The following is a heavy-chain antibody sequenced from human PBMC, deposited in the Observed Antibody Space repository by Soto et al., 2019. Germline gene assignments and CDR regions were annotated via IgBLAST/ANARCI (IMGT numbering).Heavy chain of an antibody. J-gene: IGHJ5*02. Sequence: SETLSLTCTVSGGSISSDYWSRIRQPPGKGLEWIGYIYYSGSTNYNPSLKSRVTISVDTSKNQFSLKLNSVTAADTAIYYCARGLGDFWTGPKNWFDPWGQGTLVTVSS. V-gene: IGHV4-59*01. CDR2: IYYSGST. CDR1: GGSISSDY. D-gene: IGHD3-3*01. CDR3: ARGLGDFWTGPKNWFDP.